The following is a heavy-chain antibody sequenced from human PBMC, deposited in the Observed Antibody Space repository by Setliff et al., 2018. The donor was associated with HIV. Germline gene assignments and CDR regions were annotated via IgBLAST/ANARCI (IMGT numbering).Heavy chain of an antibody. CDR2: IIHSGGT. CDR1: GDSISNHY. V-gene: IGHV4-34*12. Sequence: PSETLSLTCTVSGDSISNHYWSWLRQPPGKGMEWIGEIIHSGGTNYNPSLKSRVTISVDTSKNQFSLKLSSVTAADTAVYYCARRSGYAEDYWGQGTLVTV. J-gene: IGHJ4*02. CDR3: ARRSGYAEDY. D-gene: IGHD5-12*01.